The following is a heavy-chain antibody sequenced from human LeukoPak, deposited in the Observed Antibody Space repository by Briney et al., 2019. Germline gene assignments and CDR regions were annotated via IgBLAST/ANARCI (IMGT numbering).Heavy chain of an antibody. D-gene: IGHD3-10*01. CDR1: DGSFTSGSYY. V-gene: IGHV4-39*07. CDR2: IHNSGTT. J-gene: IGHJ6*03. CDR3: ARVGCEFGCREMYYYYYYMDI. Sequence: PSETLSLTCTVSDGSFTSGSYYWGWIRQPPGKGLEWIGSIHNSGTTYYNPSLKSRVTISVDTSKNQFSLKLSSVTAADTAVYYCARVGCEFGCREMYYYYYYMDIWGKGTTVTVSS.